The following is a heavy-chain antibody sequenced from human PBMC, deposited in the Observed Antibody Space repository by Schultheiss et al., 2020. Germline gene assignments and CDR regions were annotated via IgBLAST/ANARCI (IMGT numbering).Heavy chain of an antibody. V-gene: IGHV1-18*01. CDR1: GYTFTAYG. Sequence: ASVKVSCKGSGYTFTAYGISWVRQAPGQGLEWMGWISAYNGNTNYAQKLQGRVTMTTDTSTSTAYMELSRLRSDDTAVYYCARPGGSGSLRWFDPWGKGTLVTVSS. CDR2: ISAYNGNT. CDR3: ARPGGSGSLRWFDP. J-gene: IGHJ5*02. D-gene: IGHD3-22*01.